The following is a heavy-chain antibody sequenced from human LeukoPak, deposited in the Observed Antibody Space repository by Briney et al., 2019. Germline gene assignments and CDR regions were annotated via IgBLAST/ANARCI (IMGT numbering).Heavy chain of an antibody. CDR2: MKGDGSVK. J-gene: IGHJ4*02. CDR1: GFTFSIYW. CDR3: ARDDGFSCYSY. Sequence: GGSLRLSCAASGFTFSIYWMSWVRQAPGKGLEWVASMKGDGSVKHFLDSVEGRFTISRDNAKNSLFLQMNSLIAEDTAVYYCARDDGFSCYSYWGQGTLVTVSS. D-gene: IGHD3/OR15-3a*01. V-gene: IGHV3-7*01.